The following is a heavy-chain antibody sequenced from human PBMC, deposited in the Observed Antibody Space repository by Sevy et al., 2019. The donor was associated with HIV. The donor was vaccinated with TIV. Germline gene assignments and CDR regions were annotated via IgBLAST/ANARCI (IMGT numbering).Heavy chain of an antibody. J-gene: IGHJ3*02. CDR3: ARDTGTSITARPSAFDI. D-gene: IGHD6-6*01. CDR2: ISPSGGSR. Sequence: ASVKVSCKASGYTFTSYYMHWVRQAPGQGLEWMGMISPSGGSRSYAQKFQGRVTMTRDTSTSIVYMELSSLRSEDTAGYYCARDTGTSITARPSAFDIWGQGTMVTVSS. V-gene: IGHV1-46*01. CDR1: GYTFTSYY.